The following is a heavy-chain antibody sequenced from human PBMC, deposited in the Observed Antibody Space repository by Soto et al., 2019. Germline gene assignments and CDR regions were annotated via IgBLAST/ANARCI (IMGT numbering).Heavy chain of an antibody. CDR1: GGSISSGGYY. D-gene: IGHD3-22*01. V-gene: IGHV4-31*03. CDR2: IYYSGST. J-gene: IGHJ1*01. CDR3: ARGPISYYYDSSGYYAMGGYFQH. Sequence: QVQLQESGPGLVKPSQTLSLTCTVSGGSISSGGYYWSWIRQPPGKGLEWIGYIYYSGSTYYNPSLKSRVTISVDTSKNQFSLKLSSVTAADTAVYYCARGPISYYYDSSGYYAMGGYFQHWGQGTLVTVSS.